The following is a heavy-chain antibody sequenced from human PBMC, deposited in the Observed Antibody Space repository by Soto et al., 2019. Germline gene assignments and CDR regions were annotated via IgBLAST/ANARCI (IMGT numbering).Heavy chain of an antibody. D-gene: IGHD6-19*01. J-gene: IGHJ6*02. Sequence: QVQLVQSGAEVKKPGSSVKVSCKASGGTFSSYAISWVRQAPGQGLEWMGGIIPIFGTANYAQKFQGRVRITADESTSRAYMELRSLRSEETAVYYCAGYSSGTYYYYGMDVWGQGTTVTVSS. CDR3: AGYSSGTYYYYGMDV. V-gene: IGHV1-69*12. CDR1: GGTFSSYA. CDR2: IIPIFGTA.